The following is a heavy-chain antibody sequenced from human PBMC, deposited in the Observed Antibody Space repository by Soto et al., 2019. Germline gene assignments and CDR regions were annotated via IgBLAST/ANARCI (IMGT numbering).Heavy chain of an antibody. CDR3: AKLRYFDWYQIDAFDI. J-gene: IGHJ3*02. CDR1: GFTFSSYA. CDR2: ISGSGGST. V-gene: IGHV3-23*01. D-gene: IGHD3-9*01. Sequence: PGGSLRLSCAASGFTFSSYAMSWVRQAPGKGLEWVSAISGSGGSTYYADSVKGRFTISRDNSKNTLYLQMNSLRAEDTAVYYCAKLRYFDWYQIDAFDIWGQGTMVTVSS.